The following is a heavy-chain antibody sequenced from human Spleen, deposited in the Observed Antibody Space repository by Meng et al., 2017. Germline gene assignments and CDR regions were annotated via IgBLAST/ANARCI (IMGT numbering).Heavy chain of an antibody. CDR1: GGSISSYY. V-gene: IGHV4-59*08. CDR3: ARYSTSSGYLDS. Sequence: GSLRLSCTVSGGSISSYYWSWIRQPPGKGLEWIGYIYYSGSTNYNPSLKSRVTISVDTSKNQFSLRLTSVTAADTAVYYCARYSTSSGYLDSWGQGTRVT. CDR2: IYYSGST. J-gene: IGHJ4*02. D-gene: IGHD3-22*01.